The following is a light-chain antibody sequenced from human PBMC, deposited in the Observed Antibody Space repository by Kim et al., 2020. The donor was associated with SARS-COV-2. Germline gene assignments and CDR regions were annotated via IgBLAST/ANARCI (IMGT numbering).Light chain of an antibody. V-gene: IGKV1-39*01. Sequence: SSVGDTVNITCRASQTITNDLYSDQHKLERAPNLLIFAASTLHSVVPSRCSVSGSWTDGSLTISGHQSQDFATYYCQHTYTSPYSFGQGTKVDIK. CDR3: QHTYTSPYS. CDR2: AAS. J-gene: IGKJ2*03. CDR1: QTITND.